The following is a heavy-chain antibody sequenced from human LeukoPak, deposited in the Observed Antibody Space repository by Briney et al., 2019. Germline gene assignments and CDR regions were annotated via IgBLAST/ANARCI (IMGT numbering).Heavy chain of an antibody. Sequence: PGGSLRLSCAASGFTFSSYGMHWVRQAPGKGLEWVAFIRYDGSNKYYADSVKGRFTISRDNSKNTLYLQMNSLRAEDTAVYYCAKVVEQLAHFDYWGQGTLVTVSS. V-gene: IGHV3-30*02. CDR2: IRYDGSNK. J-gene: IGHJ4*02. D-gene: IGHD6-6*01. CDR3: AKVVEQLAHFDY. CDR1: GFTFSSYG.